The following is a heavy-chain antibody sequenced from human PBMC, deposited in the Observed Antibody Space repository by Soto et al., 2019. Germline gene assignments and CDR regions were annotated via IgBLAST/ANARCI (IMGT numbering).Heavy chain of an antibody. CDR3: AKIAVRLSYAGLDF. CDR2: ISESGAYT. Sequence: EVQLLDSGGGLVQPGGSLRLSCTASQFSLSGSVMYWVRQAPGKGLEWVSAISESGAYTNYADSVKGRFTTSIDHSKNTVYLEMNSLRGDDTARYFCAKIAVRLSYAGLDFWGQGTTVTVSS. J-gene: IGHJ6*02. V-gene: IGHV3-23*01. CDR1: QFSLSGSV. D-gene: IGHD6-6*01.